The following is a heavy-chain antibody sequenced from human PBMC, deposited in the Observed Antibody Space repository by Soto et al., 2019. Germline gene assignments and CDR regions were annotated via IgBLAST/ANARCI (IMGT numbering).Heavy chain of an antibody. Sequence: GASVKVSCKASGYTFTSYAMHWVRQAPGQRLEWMGWVNAGNGNTKYSQKFQGRVTITRDTSASTAYMELSSLGSEDTAVYYCARDIVLMVYARPQPYYYYYMDVWGKGTTVTVSS. J-gene: IGHJ6*03. CDR1: GYTFTSYA. CDR2: VNAGNGNT. V-gene: IGHV1-3*01. CDR3: ARDIVLMVYARPQPYYYYYMDV. D-gene: IGHD2-8*01.